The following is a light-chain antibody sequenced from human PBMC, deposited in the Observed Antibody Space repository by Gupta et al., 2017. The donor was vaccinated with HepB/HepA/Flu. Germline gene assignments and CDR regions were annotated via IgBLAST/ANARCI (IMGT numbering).Light chain of an antibody. J-gene: IGLJ2*01. CDR3: QSYDSSPNVV. CDR1: SSNIGAGYA. CDR2: GNS. V-gene: IGLV1-40*01. Sequence: QSVLTQPPSVSGSPGQRVTISYTGSSSNIGAGYAVTCYQQLPETAPNLLIYGNSNRPSGVPDRFSGSKSGTSASLAITGLQAEDEADYYCQSYDSSPNVVFGGGTKLTVL.